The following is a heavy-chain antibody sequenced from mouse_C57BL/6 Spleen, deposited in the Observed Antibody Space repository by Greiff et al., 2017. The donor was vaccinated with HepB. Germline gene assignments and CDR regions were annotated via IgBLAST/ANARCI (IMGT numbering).Heavy chain of an antibody. CDR2: IYPGSGST. CDR1: GYTFTSYW. CDR3: ARYGDYYGSSHY. Sequence: QVQLQQPGAELVKPGASVKMSCKASGYTFTSYWITWVKQRPGQGLEWIGDIYPGSGSTNYNEKFKSKATLTVDTSSSTAYMQRSSLTSEDSAVYYCARYGDYYGSSHYWGQGTTLTVSS. J-gene: IGHJ2*01. V-gene: IGHV1-55*01. D-gene: IGHD1-1*01.